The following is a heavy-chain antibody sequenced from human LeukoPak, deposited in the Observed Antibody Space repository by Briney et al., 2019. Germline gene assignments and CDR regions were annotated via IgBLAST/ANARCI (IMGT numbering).Heavy chain of an antibody. J-gene: IGHJ4*02. CDR1: GGSISSGDYY. CDR3: ASLAEGYYYDSSGEPVDY. D-gene: IGHD3-22*01. CDR2: IYYSGST. V-gene: IGHV4-30-4*01. Sequence: SETLSLTCTVSGGSISSGDYYWSWIRQPPGKGLEWIGYIYYSGSTYYNPSLKSRVTISVDTSKNQFSLKLSSVTAADTAVYYCASLAEGYYYDSSGEPVDYWGQGTLVTVSS.